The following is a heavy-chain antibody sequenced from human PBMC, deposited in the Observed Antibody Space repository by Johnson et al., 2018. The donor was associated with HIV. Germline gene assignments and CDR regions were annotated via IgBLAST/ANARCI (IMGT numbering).Heavy chain of an antibody. CDR3: TTPYSRCWYGANDAFDI. CDR1: GFTFSNAW. J-gene: IGHJ3*02. CDR2: IKSKTDGGTS. Sequence: VQLVESGGGLVKPGGSLSLSCAASGFTFSNAWMSWVRQAPGKGLEWVGRIKSKTDGGTSDYAAPVKGRFNFSRDDSKNTLYLQMYSLKTEDTAGYYCTTPYSRCWYGANDAFDIWGQETMVTVSS. V-gene: IGHV3-15*01. D-gene: IGHD6-13*01.